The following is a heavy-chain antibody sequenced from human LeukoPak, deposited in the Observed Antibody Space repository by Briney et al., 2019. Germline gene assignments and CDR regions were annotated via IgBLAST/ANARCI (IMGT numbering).Heavy chain of an antibody. CDR1: GYTFTSYG. V-gene: IGHV1-18*01. J-gene: IGHJ6*03. CDR2: ISAYNGNT. CDR3: VRDFYDYSVDGYFYMDV. D-gene: IGHD3-16*01. Sequence: GASVKVSCKASGYTFTSYGISWVRQAPGQGLEWMGWISAYNGNTHYAQKFQDRVTITPDTSTSTAYMELRSLRSDDTAVYYCVRDFYDYSVDGYFYMDVWGKGTTVTVSS.